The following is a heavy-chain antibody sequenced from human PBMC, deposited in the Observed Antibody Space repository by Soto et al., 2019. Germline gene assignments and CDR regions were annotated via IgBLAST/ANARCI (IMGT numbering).Heavy chain of an antibody. Sequence: EVQLLESGGGLVQPGGSLSLSCEASGFTFSSYAMSWVRQAPGKGLEWVSAISGRGGSTYYADSVKGRFTISRDNSKNTLYLQMNSLRAEDTAVYYCAKDSSVVVVVAATSDAFDIWGQGTMVTVSS. CDR1: GFTFSSYA. CDR2: ISGRGGST. V-gene: IGHV3-23*01. J-gene: IGHJ3*02. D-gene: IGHD2-15*01. CDR3: AKDSSVVVVVAATSDAFDI.